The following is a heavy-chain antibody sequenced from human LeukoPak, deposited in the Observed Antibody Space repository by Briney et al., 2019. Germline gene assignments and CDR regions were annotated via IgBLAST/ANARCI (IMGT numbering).Heavy chain of an antibody. CDR1: GGSIAYYY. CDR2: IYYSGST. CDR3: ARVGGWWDFDH. D-gene: IGHD2-8*02. Sequence: SETLSLTCTVSGGSIAYYYSSWIRQPPGKGLEWIGYIYYSGSTYYNPSLKSRVTISVDTSKNQFSLKVSSVTAADTAVYYCARVGGWWDFDHWGQGTLVTVSS. J-gene: IGHJ4*02. V-gene: IGHV4-59*01.